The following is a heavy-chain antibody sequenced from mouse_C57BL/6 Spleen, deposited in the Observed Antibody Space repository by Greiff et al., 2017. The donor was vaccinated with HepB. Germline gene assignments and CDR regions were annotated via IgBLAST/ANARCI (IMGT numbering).Heavy chain of an antibody. D-gene: IGHD1-1*01. J-gene: IGHJ1*03. CDR1: GFTFSSYA. V-gene: IGHV5-9-1*02. Sequence: EVKLMESGEGLVKPGGSLKLSCAASGFTFSSYAMSWVRQTPEKRLEWVAYISSGGDYIYYADTVKGRFTISRDNARNTLYLQMSSLKSEDTAMYYCTREAPHYYGSSYVGYFDVWGTGTTVTVSS. CDR2: ISSGGDYI. CDR3: TREAPHYYGSSYVGYFDV.